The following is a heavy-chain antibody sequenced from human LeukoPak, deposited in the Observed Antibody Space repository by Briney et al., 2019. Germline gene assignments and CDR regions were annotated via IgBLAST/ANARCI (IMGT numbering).Heavy chain of an antibody. CDR2: ISGSGDST. CDR1: GFIFSNYG. V-gene: IGHV3-23*01. Sequence: GGSLRLSCAASGFIFSNYGMTWVRQAPGKGLEWVSLISGSGDSTYHADSVKGRFTISRDNSKNTLYLQMNSLRAEDTAVYYCAREVGAYDYWGQGTLVTVSS. CDR3: AREVGAYDY. D-gene: IGHD1-26*01. J-gene: IGHJ4*02.